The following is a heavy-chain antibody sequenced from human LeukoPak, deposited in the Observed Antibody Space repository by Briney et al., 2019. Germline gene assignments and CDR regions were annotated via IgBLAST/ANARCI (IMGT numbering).Heavy chain of an antibody. CDR3: AKGAGSSGWYPNDY. V-gene: IGHV3-23*01. Sequence: GGSLRLSCAHSGFTFSSFATTWVRQAPGKGLEWVSSIIDSVDSTYYADSVKRRFNISRDNSKSTLYLQMSSLRAEDTAVYYCAKGAGSSGWYPNDYWGQGTLVTVSS. J-gene: IGHJ4*02. CDR1: GFTFSSFA. CDR2: IIDSVDST. D-gene: IGHD6-19*01.